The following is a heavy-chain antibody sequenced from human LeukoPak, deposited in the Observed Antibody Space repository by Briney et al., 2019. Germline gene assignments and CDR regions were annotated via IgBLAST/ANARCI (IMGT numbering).Heavy chain of an antibody. J-gene: IGHJ3*02. Sequence: SETLSLTCTVSGGSISSGGYYWSWIRQHPGKGLEWIGYIYYSGSTYYNPSLKSRVTISVDTSKNQFSLKLSSVTAADTAVYYCARDRNYYDSSGYRKGDAFGIWGQGTMVTVSS. CDR1: GGSISSGGYY. D-gene: IGHD3-22*01. CDR3: ARDRNYYDSSGYRKGDAFGI. CDR2: IYYSGST. V-gene: IGHV4-31*03.